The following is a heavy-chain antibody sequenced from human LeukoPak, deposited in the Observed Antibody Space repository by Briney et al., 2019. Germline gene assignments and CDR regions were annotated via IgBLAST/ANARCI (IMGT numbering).Heavy chain of an antibody. D-gene: IGHD2-21*01. CDR2: INHDGSEV. J-gene: IGHJ4*02. Sequence: GGSLRLSCAASGFILSNYWMGWVRQCPGKGLVWVANINHDGSEVYYGDSVEGRFTISRDNGKTSVYLQMNSLRADDTAVYYCARDATRGGDFDFWGQGTLVTVSS. V-gene: IGHV3-7*01. CDR1: GFILSNYW. CDR3: ARDATRGGDFDF.